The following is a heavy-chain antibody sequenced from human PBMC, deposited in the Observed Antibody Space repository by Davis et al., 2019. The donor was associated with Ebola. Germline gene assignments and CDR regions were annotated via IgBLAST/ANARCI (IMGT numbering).Heavy chain of an antibody. Sequence: ASVKVSCKASGYTFTGYYMHWVRQAPGQGLEWMGIINPSGGSTSYAQKFQGRVTMTRDTSTSTAYMELRSLRSDDTAVYYCARGRWGMDVWGQGTTVTVSS. CDR2: INPSGGST. D-gene: IGHD4-23*01. V-gene: IGHV1-46*01. CDR1: GYTFTGYY. J-gene: IGHJ6*02. CDR3: ARGRWGMDV.